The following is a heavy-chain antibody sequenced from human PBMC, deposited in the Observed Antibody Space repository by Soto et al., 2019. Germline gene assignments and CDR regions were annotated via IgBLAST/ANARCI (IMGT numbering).Heavy chain of an antibody. D-gene: IGHD6-6*01. J-gene: IGHJ4*02. CDR2: LYYSGSA. CDR1: GDSISRDGNY. CDR3: SRGPYTSSSSFSDY. V-gene: IGHV4-31*03. Sequence: QVQLQESGPGLLKPSQTLSLTCSVSGDSISRDGNYWSWIRQHPGKGLEWIGYLYYSGSAYYNPSLASRGSLSLATSNHQFCLRLNSVTAADTAVYYCSRGPYTSSSSFSDYWGQGTLVTVSS.